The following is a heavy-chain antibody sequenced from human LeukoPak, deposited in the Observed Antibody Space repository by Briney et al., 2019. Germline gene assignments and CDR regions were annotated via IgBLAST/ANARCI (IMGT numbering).Heavy chain of an antibody. J-gene: IGHJ2*01. D-gene: IGHD4-17*01. Sequence: SETLSLTCAVYGGSFSGYYWSWIRQPPGKGLEWIGEINHSGSTNYNPSLKSRVTISVDTSKNQFSLKLSSVTAADTAVYYCARGVLRPRPKFTGTPLDWYFDLWGRGTLVTVSS. CDR2: INHSGST. CDR1: GGSFSGYY. V-gene: IGHV4-34*01. CDR3: ARGVLRPRPKFTGTPLDWYFDL.